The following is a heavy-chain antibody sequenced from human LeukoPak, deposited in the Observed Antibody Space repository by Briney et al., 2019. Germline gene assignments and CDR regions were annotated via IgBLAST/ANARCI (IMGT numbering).Heavy chain of an antibody. CDR1: GGSISSYY. CDR2: IYYSGST. D-gene: IGHD6-19*01. J-gene: IGHJ4*02. CDR3: ASETPYSSGWQHFDY. V-gene: IGHV4-59*08. Sequence: KTSGTLSLTCTVSGGSISSYYWSWIRQPPGKGLEWIGYIYYSGSTNYNPSLKSRVTISVDTSKNQFSLKLSSVTAADTAVYYCASETPYSSGWQHFDYWGQGTLVTVSS.